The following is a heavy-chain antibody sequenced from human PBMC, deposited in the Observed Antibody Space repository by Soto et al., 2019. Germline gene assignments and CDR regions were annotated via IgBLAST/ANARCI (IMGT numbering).Heavy chain of an antibody. Sequence: PGGSLRLSCAASGFTFSTYAMAWVRQAPGKGLEWVSRINTDGSSTSYADSVKGRFTISRDNAKNTLYLQMNSLRAEDTAVYYCTRDRFSGNDYWGQGTLVTVSS. V-gene: IGHV3-74*01. D-gene: IGHD3-10*01. CDR2: INTDGSST. CDR3: TRDRFSGNDY. J-gene: IGHJ4*02. CDR1: GFTFSTYA.